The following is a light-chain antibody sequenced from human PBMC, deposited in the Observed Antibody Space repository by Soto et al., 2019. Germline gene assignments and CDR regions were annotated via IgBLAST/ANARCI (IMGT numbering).Light chain of an antibody. J-gene: IGKJ4*01. Sequence: DIQMTQSPSSLSASVGDRVTISCRASQSIISYLNWYQQKPGKAPKLLIYAASTLQSGVPSRFSGSGYGTDFTLTISSLQPEDFATYYFQQSYSTPLTFGGGTKVETK. CDR2: AAS. V-gene: IGKV1-39*01. CDR3: QQSYSTPLT. CDR1: QSIISY.